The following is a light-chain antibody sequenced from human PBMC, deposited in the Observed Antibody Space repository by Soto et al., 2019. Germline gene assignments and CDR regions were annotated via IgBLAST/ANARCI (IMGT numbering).Light chain of an antibody. Sequence: EIVMTQSPATLSVSPGERATLSCRASQSVSSNLAWYQQKPGQAPRLLIYRTSNRATGIPDRFSGSGSGTDFTLTISSLQPDDFATYYCQHYNSYSEAFGQGTKVDI. V-gene: IGKV3D-15*01. CDR2: RTS. CDR1: QSVSSN. J-gene: IGKJ1*01. CDR3: QHYNSYSEA.